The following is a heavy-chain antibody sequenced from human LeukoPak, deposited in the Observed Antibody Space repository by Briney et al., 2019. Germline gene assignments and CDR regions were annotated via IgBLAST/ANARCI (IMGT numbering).Heavy chain of an antibody. CDR1: GGSIRSSSYY. J-gene: IGHJ4*02. V-gene: IGHV4-39*01. CDR3: ARRFQGPLDY. Sequence: SETLSLTCTVSGGSIRSSSYYWGWIRQPPGKGLEWIGSIYYSGSTYYNPSLKSRVTISVDTSKNQFSLKLSSVTAADTAVYYCARRFQGPLDYWGPGALVTVSS. CDR2: IYYSGST.